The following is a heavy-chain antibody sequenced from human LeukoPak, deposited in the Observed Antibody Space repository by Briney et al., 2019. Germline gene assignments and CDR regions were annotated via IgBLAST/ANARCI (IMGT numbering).Heavy chain of an antibody. CDR2: IIPILGIA. Sequence: ASVKVTCKASGGTFSSYAISWVRQAPGQGLEWMGRIIPILGIANYAQKFQGRVTITADKSTSTAYMELSSLRSEDTAVYYCAREEQLDYYYGMDVWGQGTTVTVSS. CDR3: AREEQLDYYYGMDV. V-gene: IGHV1-69*04. J-gene: IGHJ6*02. CDR1: GGTFSSYA. D-gene: IGHD6-13*01.